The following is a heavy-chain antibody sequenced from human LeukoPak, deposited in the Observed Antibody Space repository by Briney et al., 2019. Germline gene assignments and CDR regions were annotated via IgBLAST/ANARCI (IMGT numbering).Heavy chain of an antibody. D-gene: IGHD2-2*01. V-gene: IGHV4-59*08. CDR1: GGSISSYY. CDR3: ATTVVPASLVYYYYYMDV. CDR2: IYYSGST. J-gene: IGHJ6*03. Sequence: SETLSLTCTASGGSISSYYWSWIRQPPGKGLEWIGYIYYSGSTNYNPSLKSRISISVDTSKNQFSLKLSSVTAADTAVYYCATTVVPASLVYYYYYMDVWGKGTTVTISS.